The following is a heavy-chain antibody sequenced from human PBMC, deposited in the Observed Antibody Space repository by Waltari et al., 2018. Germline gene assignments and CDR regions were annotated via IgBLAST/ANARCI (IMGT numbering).Heavy chain of an antibody. CDR2: INPKSGDT. V-gene: IGHV1-2*04. Sequence: QVQLVQSGTEVKKPGASVKVSCKASGSTFTDYNMHWVRQAPGQGLEWMGWINPKSGDTKYPQKFQGWVTMTRDTSMSTAYMEMSRLRSDDTAMYYCARADRYSAYVGDPWGQGTLVTVSA. D-gene: IGHD5-12*01. CDR3: ARADRYSAYVGDP. J-gene: IGHJ5*02. CDR1: GSTFTDYN.